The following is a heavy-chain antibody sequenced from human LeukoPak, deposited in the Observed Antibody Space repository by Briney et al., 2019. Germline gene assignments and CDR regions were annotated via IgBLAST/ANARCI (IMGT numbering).Heavy chain of an antibody. J-gene: IGHJ4*02. D-gene: IGHD1-26*01. CDR3: ARASRSFVWATFDY. V-gene: IGHV1-69*13. CDR1: GGTFSSYA. CDR2: IIPIFGTA. Sequence: ASVKVSCKASGGTFSSYAISWVRQAPGQGLKWMGGIIPIFGTANYAQKFQGRVTITADESTSTAYMELSSLRSEDTAEYYCARASRSFVWATFDYWGQGTLVTVSS.